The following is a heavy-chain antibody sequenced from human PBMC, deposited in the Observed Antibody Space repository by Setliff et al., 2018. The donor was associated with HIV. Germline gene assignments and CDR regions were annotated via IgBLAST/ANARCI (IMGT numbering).Heavy chain of an antibody. CDR1: GYTFSIYW. Sequence: GESLKISCQTSGYTFSIYWIGWVRQKPGKGLEWMAILYPDDSDTRYSPSFQGQVTISADKSISTAYLQWSSLKASDTAMYYCARGGLGAGFDAFDIWGQGTMVTVSS. J-gene: IGHJ3*02. D-gene: IGHD6-19*01. CDR3: ARGGLGAGFDAFDI. CDR2: LYPDDSDT. V-gene: IGHV5-51*01.